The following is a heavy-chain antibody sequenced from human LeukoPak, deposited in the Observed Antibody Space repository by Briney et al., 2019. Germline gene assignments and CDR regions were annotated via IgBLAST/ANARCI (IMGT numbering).Heavy chain of an antibody. D-gene: IGHD4/OR15-4a*01. CDR1: GGSISSYY. Sequence: SETLSLTCTVSGGSISSYYWSWIRQPAGKGLEWIERIYTSGSTNYNPSLKSRVTMSVDTPKKQFSLKLTSVTAADTAVYYCARAMDNYRGNDAFDIWGQGTMVTVSS. V-gene: IGHV4-4*07. CDR3: ARAMDNYRGNDAFDI. J-gene: IGHJ3*02. CDR2: IYTSGST.